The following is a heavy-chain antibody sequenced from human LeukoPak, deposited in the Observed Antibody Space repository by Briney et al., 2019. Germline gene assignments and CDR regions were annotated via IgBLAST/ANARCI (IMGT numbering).Heavy chain of an antibody. CDR1: GGSFSGYY. CDR2: INHSGST. D-gene: IGHD3-22*01. CDR3: ARMWLLLRGDAFDI. J-gene: IGHJ3*02. Sequence: KPSETLSLTCAVYGGSFSGYYWSWIRQPPGKGLEWIGEINHSGSTNYNPSLKSRVTISVDTSKNQFSLKLSSVTAADTAVYYCARMWLLLRGDAFDIWGQGTMVTVSS. V-gene: IGHV4-34*01.